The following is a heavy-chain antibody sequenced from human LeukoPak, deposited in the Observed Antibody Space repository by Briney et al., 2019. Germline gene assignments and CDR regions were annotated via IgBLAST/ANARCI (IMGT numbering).Heavy chain of an antibody. CDR3: ARDRYSYGY. CDR1: GGSISSFY. J-gene: IGHJ4*02. Sequence: PSETLSLTCTVSGGSISSFYWSWIRQPPGKGLEWIGYIYYGGSTNYNPSLKSRVTISVDTSKNQFSLKLSSVTAADTAVYYCARDRYSYGYWGQGTLVTVSS. D-gene: IGHD5-18*01. V-gene: IGHV4-59*01. CDR2: IYYGGST.